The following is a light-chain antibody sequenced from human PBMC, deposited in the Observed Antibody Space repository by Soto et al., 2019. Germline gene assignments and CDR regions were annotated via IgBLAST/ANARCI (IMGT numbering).Light chain of an antibody. CDR3: QQYGSSIT. CDR1: QSVSSSY. Sequence: EIVLTQSPGTLSLSPGERATLSCRASQSVSSSYLAWYQQKPGQAPRLLIYGASSRATGIPDRFSGSGSGTYFTLIISRLEPEDFAVYYCQQYGSSITFGQGTRLEIK. CDR2: GAS. V-gene: IGKV3-20*01. J-gene: IGKJ5*01.